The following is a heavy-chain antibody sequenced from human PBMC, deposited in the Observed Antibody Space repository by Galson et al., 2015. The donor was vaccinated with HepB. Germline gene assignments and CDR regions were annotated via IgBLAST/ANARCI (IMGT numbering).Heavy chain of an antibody. V-gene: IGHV1-46*01. CDR3: ARGLYSSAWSLDS. J-gene: IGHJ5*02. D-gene: IGHD5-18*01. CDR2: INLSGDFT. CDR1: GYPFTSYD. Sequence: SVKVSCKASGYPFTSYDIHWVRQPPGQGLEWMGVINLSGDFTNYTQTFQGRVTMTTDRSTTTVYMELSSLRSEDTALCFCARGLYSSAWSLDSWGQGTLVTVSP.